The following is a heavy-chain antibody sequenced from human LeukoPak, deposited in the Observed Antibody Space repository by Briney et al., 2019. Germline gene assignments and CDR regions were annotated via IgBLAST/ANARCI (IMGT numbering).Heavy chain of an antibody. D-gene: IGHD6-6*01. CDR3: ARVGGGSSSSDYYYGMDV. CDR1: GYTFTGYY. Sequence: GASVKVSCKASGYTFTGYYIHWVRQAPGQGLEWMGWINPNSGGTNYAQKFQGWVTMTRDTSISTAYMELSRLRSDDTAVYYCARVGGGSSSSDYYYGMDVWGQGTTVTVSS. CDR2: INPNSGGT. V-gene: IGHV1-2*04. J-gene: IGHJ6*02.